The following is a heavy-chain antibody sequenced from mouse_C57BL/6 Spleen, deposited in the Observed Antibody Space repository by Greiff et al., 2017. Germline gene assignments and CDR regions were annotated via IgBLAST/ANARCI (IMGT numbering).Heavy chain of an antibody. V-gene: IGHV1-80*01. CDR3: ARSGTETSYYFDY. J-gene: IGHJ2*01. CDR2: IYPGDGDT. D-gene: IGHD4-1*01. CDR1: GYAFSSYW. Sequence: QVQLQQSGAELVKPGASVKISCKASGYAFSSYWLTWVKQRPGQGLEWIGQIYPGDGDTNYNGKFKGKATLTADKSSSTAYMQLISLTSEDSAVYFCARSGTETSYYFDYWGQGTTLTVSS.